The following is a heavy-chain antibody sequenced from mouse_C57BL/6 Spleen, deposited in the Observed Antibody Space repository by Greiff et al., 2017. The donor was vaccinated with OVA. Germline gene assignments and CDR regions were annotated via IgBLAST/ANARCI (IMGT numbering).Heavy chain of an antibody. CDR3: ARQGDYDGDYYAMDY. Sequence: EVQRVESGGDLVKPGGSLKLSCAASGFTFSSYGMSWVRQTPDKRLEWVATISSGGSYTYYPDSVKGRFTISRDNAKNTLYLQMSSLKSEDTAMYYCARQGDYDGDYYAMDYWGQGTSVTVSS. CDR2: ISSGGSYT. D-gene: IGHD2-4*01. J-gene: IGHJ4*01. V-gene: IGHV5-6*01. CDR1: GFTFSSYG.